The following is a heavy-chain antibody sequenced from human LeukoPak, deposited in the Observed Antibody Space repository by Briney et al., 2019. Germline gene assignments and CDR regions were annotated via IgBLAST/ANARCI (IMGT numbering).Heavy chain of an antibody. Sequence: GGSLRLSCAASGFTFSSYWMSWVRQAPGKGLEWVANIKQDGSEKYYVDSVKGRFTISRDNDKNSLYLQMNSLGAEDTAVYYCARDYRIKHLSSYFDYWGQGTLVTVSS. D-gene: IGHD1-14*01. V-gene: IGHV3-7*01. CDR1: GFTFSSYW. CDR3: ARDYRIKHLSSYFDY. CDR2: IKQDGSEK. J-gene: IGHJ4*02.